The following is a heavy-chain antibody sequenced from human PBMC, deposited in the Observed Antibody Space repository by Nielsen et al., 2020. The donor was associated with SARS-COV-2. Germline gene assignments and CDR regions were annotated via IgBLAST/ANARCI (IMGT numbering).Heavy chain of an antibody. Sequence: SETLSLTCSVSGDSINSGGYYWSWIRQHPGKGLEWIGDIYHGGSTYYNPSLKSRLTLSTDTSKNQFSLTLTSVTAADTAIYFCARNSGSYRINDAFSFWCQGTVVTVSS. CDR2: IYHGGST. CDR3: ARNSGSYRINDAFSF. V-gene: IGHV4-31*03. D-gene: IGHD1-26*01. CDR1: GDSINSGGYY. J-gene: IGHJ3*01.